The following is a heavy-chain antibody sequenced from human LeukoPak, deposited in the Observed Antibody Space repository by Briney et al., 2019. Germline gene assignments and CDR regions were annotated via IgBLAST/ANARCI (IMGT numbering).Heavy chain of an antibody. V-gene: IGHV1-18*01. CDR3: ARDPRLWFGELPKGSYFDY. J-gene: IGHJ4*02. CDR1: GYTFTSYG. D-gene: IGHD3-10*01. Sequence: ASVKVSCKASGYTFTSYGISWVRQAPGQGLEWMGWISAYNGNTNYAQKLEGRVTMTTDTSTSTAYMELKSLRSDDTAVYYCARDPRLWFGELPKGSYFDYWGQGTLVTVSS. CDR2: ISAYNGNT.